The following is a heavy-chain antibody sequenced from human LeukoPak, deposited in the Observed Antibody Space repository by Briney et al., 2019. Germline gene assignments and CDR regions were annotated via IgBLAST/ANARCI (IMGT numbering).Heavy chain of an antibody. CDR2: ISTSSSYI. D-gene: IGHD1-26*01. CDR3: ARDEGGKWELLGREGY. J-gene: IGHJ4*02. CDR1: GFIFSRYS. V-gene: IGHV3-21*01. Sequence: GGSLRLSCAASGFIFSRYSMSWVRQAPGKGLEGVSSISTSSSYIYYADSLKGRFTISRDNGRNSLYLEVNSLRAEDTAVYYCARDEGGKWELLGREGYWGQGTLVTVSS.